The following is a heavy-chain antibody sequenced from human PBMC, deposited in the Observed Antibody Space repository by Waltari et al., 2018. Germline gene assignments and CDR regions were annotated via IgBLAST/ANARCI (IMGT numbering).Heavy chain of an antibody. CDR2: IYHSGST. CDR3: ARRGSGYFDY. V-gene: IGHV4-38-2*01. CDR1: GYSISSGYY. J-gene: IGHJ4*02. Sequence: QVQLQESGPGLVKPSETLSLTCAVSGYSISSGYYWGWIRQPPGKGLEWIGSIYHSGSTYYNPSLKSRVTISVDTSKNQFSLKLSSVTAADTAVYYCARRGSGYFDYWGQGTLVTVSS. D-gene: IGHD3-22*01.